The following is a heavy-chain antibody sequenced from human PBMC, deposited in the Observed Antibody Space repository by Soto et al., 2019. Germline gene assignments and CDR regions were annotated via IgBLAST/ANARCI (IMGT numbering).Heavy chain of an antibody. CDR1: GGSISNYY. Sequence: QVQLQESGPGLVKSSETLSLTCTVSGGSISNYYWTWIRQAAGKGLEWIGRIYISGSTNYNPSLKSRVTMSVDTSKNQFSLKLSSVTAADTAVYYCAGARDLSPSEWGQGTRVTVSS. J-gene: IGHJ4*02. CDR3: AGARDLSPSE. CDR2: IYISGST. V-gene: IGHV4-4*07.